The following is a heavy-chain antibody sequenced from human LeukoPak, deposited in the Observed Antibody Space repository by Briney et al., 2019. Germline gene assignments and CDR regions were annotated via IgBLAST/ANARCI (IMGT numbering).Heavy chain of an antibody. J-gene: IGHJ4*02. CDR2: MNPNSGDT. V-gene: IGHV1-8*03. D-gene: IGHD3-3*01. CDR3: ARGTGFTIVHY. Sequence: ASVKVSCKASGGTFSSYAISWVRQAPGQGLEWMGWMNPNSGDTGYAQKFQGRVTLTRNTSISTAYMELSSLRSEDTAVYYCARGTGFTIVHYWGQGTLVTVSS. CDR1: GGTFSSYA.